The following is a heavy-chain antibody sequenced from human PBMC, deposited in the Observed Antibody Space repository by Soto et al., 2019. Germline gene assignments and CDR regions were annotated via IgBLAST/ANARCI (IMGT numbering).Heavy chain of an antibody. V-gene: IGHV3-33*01. J-gene: IGHJ4*02. CDR1: GFTFSSYG. CDR3: LRHRQLGDYDY. D-gene: IGHD6-13*01. Sequence: GGSLRLSCAASGFTFSSYGMHWVRQAPGKGLEWVAVIWFDGSNKYYADSVKGRFTISRDNSKNTLFLQMNSLRAEDTAVYYCLRHRQLGDYDYCCQGTLVTVSS. CDR2: IWFDGSNK.